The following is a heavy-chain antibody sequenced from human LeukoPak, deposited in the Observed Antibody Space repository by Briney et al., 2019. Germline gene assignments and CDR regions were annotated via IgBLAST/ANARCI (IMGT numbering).Heavy chain of an antibody. CDR2: IYYSGST. CDR3: ARGGWELLEYFDY. Sequence: SETLSLTCTVSGGSISSSSYYWGWIRQPPGKGLEWIGSIYYSGSTYYNPSLKSRVTISVDTSKNQFSLKLSSVTAADTAVYYCARGGWELLEYFDYWGQGTLVTVSS. J-gene: IGHJ4*02. V-gene: IGHV4-39*07. CDR1: GGSISSSSYY. D-gene: IGHD1-26*01.